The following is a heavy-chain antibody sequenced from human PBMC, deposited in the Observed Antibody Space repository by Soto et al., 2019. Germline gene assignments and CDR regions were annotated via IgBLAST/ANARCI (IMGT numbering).Heavy chain of an antibody. V-gene: IGHV1-69*13. CDR1: GCTFSSYA. CDR3: AREGSGYYYYGMDV. J-gene: IGHJ6*02. Sequence: SVKVSCKACGCTFSSYAISWVRQAPGQGLEWMGGIIPIFGTANYAQKFQGRVTITADESTSTAYMELSSLRSEDTAVYYCAREGSGYYYYGMDVWGQGTTVTVSS. CDR2: IIPIFGTA.